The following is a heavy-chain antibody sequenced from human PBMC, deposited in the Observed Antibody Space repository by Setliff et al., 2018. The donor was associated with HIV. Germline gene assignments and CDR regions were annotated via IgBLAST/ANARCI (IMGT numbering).Heavy chain of an antibody. D-gene: IGHD4-4*01. J-gene: IGHJ6*02. CDR1: GYCFTSDW. V-gene: IGHV5-51*01. Sequence: GESLKISCKGXGYCFTSDWSGWXXXXPGQGLEWMGIIAPGDSDTRYXPSFXGPVTISADKSISTPYLQWSSLKASDTAMYYCARLKSPTPYYYYGMDVWGQGTTVTVSS. CDR2: IAPGDSDT. CDR3: ARLKSPTPYYYYGMDV.